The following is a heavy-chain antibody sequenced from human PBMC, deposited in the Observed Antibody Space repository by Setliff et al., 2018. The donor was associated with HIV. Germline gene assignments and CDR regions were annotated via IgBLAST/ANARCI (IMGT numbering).Heavy chain of an antibody. V-gene: IGHV1-69*06. CDR1: GGSFSTYA. D-gene: IGHD3-10*01. J-gene: IGHJ4*02. CDR3: VRGGVRGTEYVYLDF. Sequence: ASVKVSCKSSGGSFSTYAINWARQAPGQGLEWMGNIIPLFETPDAAPRFRGRVTITADKSTSTAHMELSSLTYDDTAGYYCVRGGVRGTEYVYLDFWGQGTLVTVSS. CDR2: IIPLFETP.